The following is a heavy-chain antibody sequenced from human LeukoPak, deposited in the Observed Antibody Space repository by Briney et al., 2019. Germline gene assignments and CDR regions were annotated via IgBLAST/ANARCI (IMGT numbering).Heavy chain of an antibody. V-gene: IGHV4-39*07. D-gene: IGHD3-22*01. CDR1: GGSIIGSSYY. CDR3: ARVTENYYDSSGYWGDFDY. J-gene: IGHJ4*02. CDR2: IYYTGST. Sequence: SETLSLTCTVSGGSIIGSSYYWGWIRQPPGKGLEWIGSIYYTGSTYYNPSLRSRVTMSVDTSRNQFSLKLSSVTAADTAVYYCARVTENYYDSSGYWGDFDYWGQGTLVTVSS.